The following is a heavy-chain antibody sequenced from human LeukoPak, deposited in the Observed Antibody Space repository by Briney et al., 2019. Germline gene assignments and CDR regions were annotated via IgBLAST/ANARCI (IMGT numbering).Heavy chain of an antibody. CDR3: ARDLYSSWYLSNWFDP. V-gene: IGHV1-69*05. J-gene: IGHJ5*02. CDR2: IIPIFGTA. D-gene: IGHD6-13*01. CDR1: GGTFSSYA. Sequence: SVKVSCKASGGTFSSYAISWVRQAPGQELEWMGRIIPIFGTANYAQKFQGRVTITTDESTSTAYMELSSLRSEDTAVYYCARDLYSSWYLSNWFDPWGQGTLVTVSS.